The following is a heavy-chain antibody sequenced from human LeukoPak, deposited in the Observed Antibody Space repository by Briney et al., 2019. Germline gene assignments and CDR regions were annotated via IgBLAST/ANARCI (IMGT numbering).Heavy chain of an antibody. CDR3: AKDLMRGVGATSTLFDY. CDR1: VFTFSRYG. CDR2: ISYDGSNK. D-gene: IGHD1-26*01. Sequence: GGSLRLSCASSVFTFSRYGMHWVRQAPGKGLEWVAVISYDGSNKYYADSVKGRFTISRDNSKNTLYLQMTSLRDEDTAVYYCAKDLMRGVGATSTLFDYWGQGTLVTVSS. J-gene: IGHJ4*02. V-gene: IGHV3-30*18.